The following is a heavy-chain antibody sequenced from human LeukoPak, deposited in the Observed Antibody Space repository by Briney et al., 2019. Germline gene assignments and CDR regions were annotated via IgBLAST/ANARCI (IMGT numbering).Heavy chain of an antibody. Sequence: SVKVSCKASGGTFSSSAISWVRQAPGQGLEWMGGIIPIFGTANYAQKFQGRVTITTDESTSTAYMELSSLRSEDTAVYYCARERGVQIVNPAPHWFDPWGQGTLVTVSS. V-gene: IGHV1-69*05. J-gene: IGHJ5*02. CDR1: GGTFSSSA. CDR3: ARERGVQIVNPAPHWFDP. D-gene: IGHD2/OR15-2a*01. CDR2: IIPIFGTA.